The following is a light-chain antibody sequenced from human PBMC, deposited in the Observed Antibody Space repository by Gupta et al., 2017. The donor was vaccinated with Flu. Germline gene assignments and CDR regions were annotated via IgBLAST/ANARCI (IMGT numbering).Light chain of an antibody. V-gene: IGKV1-33*01. CDR2: DAS. Sequence: DIQMTQSPASLSAPVGDSVTLTCQASQDIGSFLNWYQHRPGEAPKLLIHDASRLGTGVPSRFSGSGSGTDFTLTISSLHPEDMATYFCQQVDYLPITLGGGTKVEIK. CDR1: QDIGSF. J-gene: IGKJ4*01. CDR3: QQVDYLPIT.